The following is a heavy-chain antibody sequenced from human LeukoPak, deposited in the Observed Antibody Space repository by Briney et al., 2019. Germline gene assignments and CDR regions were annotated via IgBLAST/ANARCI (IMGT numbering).Heavy chain of an antibody. D-gene: IGHD4-17*01. CDR1: GITFRNYA. CDR2: ITGSGDTR. J-gene: IGHJ3*01. V-gene: IGHV3-23*01. CDR3: GKDPNGDYIGAFDF. Sequence: GGSLRLSCVASGITFRNYAVTWVRQAPGKGLEWVSSITGSGDTRRYADSVKGRFTISRDNSVDTLYLQMNSLSAEDTAIYYCGKDPNGDYIGAFDFWGRGTMVTVSS.